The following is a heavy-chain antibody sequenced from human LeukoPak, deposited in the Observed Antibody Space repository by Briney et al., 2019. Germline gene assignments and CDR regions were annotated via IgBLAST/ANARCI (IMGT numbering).Heavy chain of an antibody. V-gene: IGHV1-18*01. J-gene: IGHJ4*02. Sequence: ASVKASCKASGGTFSSYAISWVRQAPGQGLEWMGWISAHYGNTNYAQKFQDRVTMTTDTSTNTAYMELRSLRPDDTAVYYCARDFFHGHCSGLSCFLLDYWGQGSLVTVSS. CDR1: GGTFSSYA. CDR3: ARDFFHGHCSGLSCFLLDY. CDR2: ISAHYGNT. D-gene: IGHD2-15*01.